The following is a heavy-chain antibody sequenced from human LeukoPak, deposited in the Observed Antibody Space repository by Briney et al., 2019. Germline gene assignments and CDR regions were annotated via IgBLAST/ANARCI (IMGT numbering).Heavy chain of an antibody. D-gene: IGHD3-9*01. CDR2: ISVYNGNT. CDR3: ARDSYYDILTGYPNWFDP. Sequence: ASVKVSCKASGYTFTSYGISWVRQAPGQGLEWMGWISVYNGNTNYAQKLQGRVTMTTDTSTSTAYMELRSLRSDDTAVYYCARDSYYDILTGYPNWFDPWGQGTLVTVSS. V-gene: IGHV1-18*01. J-gene: IGHJ5*02. CDR1: GYTFTSYG.